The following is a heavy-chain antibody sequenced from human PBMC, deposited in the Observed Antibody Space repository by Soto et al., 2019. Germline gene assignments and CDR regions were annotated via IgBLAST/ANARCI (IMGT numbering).Heavy chain of an antibody. J-gene: IGHJ4*02. V-gene: IGHV3-21*06. CDR3: ARRAVTTGHFFDY. CDR2: IHRASTYI. Sequence: GGSLRLSCATSGFTFSGFDMDWVRQAPGKGLEWVSSIHRASTYIYYADSVRGRFTISRDNAKSSLYLQMNSLTVEDTAVYYCARRAVTTGHFFDYWGQGALVTVSS. CDR1: GFTFSGFD. D-gene: IGHD4-17*01.